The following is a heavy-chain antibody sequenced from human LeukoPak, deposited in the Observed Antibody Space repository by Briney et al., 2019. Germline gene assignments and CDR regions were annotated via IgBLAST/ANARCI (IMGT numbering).Heavy chain of an antibody. J-gene: IGHJ5*02. D-gene: IGHD5-18*01. CDR3: AKDFEDTALFKS. CDR2: IGVYNGDT. V-gene: IGHV1-18*01. Sequence: ASVKVSCKASGYAFTSQGINWVRQAPGQGLEWMGWIGVYNGDTNYAQKFQGRVTMTADTSTTTAYLELGGLTPDDTAVYYCAKDFEDTALFKSWGQGTLVTVSS. CDR1: GYAFTSQG.